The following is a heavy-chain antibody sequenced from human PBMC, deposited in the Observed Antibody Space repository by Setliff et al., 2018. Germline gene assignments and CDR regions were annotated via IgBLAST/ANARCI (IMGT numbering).Heavy chain of an antibody. J-gene: IGHJ6*03. V-gene: IGHV1-69*05. D-gene: IGHD6-6*01. CDR3: VREGVHSRSSTDYRYYMDV. Sequence: GSCQASGGTFRSYGISWVRQAPGQGLEWMGGTIPMFGTIDYARKFQGRVTIITDESTSTAYMQLSSLGSEDTAVYYCVREGVHSRSSTDYRYYMDVWGKGTTVTVSS. CDR1: GGTFRSYG. CDR2: TIPMFGTI.